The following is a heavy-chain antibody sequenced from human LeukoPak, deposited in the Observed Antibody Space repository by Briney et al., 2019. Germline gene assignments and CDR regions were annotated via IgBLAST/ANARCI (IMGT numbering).Heavy chain of an antibody. J-gene: IGHJ5*02. CDR2: IRKKVNTYAT. V-gene: IGHV3-73*01. CDR1: GFTFSGSA. D-gene: IGHD1-7*01. Sequence: PGGSLRLSCAASGFTFSGSAMHWVRQAPGKGLEWVGRIRKKVNTYATVYAASVKGRFTFSRDDSKNTAYLQMNSLKIEDTAVYYCTRGGNYERGHWFDPWGQGTLVTVSS. CDR3: TRGGNYERGHWFDP.